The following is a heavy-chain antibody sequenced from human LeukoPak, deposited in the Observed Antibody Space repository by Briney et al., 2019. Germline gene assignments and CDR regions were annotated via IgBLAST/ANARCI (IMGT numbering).Heavy chain of an antibody. CDR3: ARGHDPVGGSRRDYYYYYMDV. Sequence: SVKVSCKASGGTFSSYAISWVRQAPGQGLEWMGGIIPIFGTANYAQKFQGRVTITADESTSTAYMELSSLRSEDTAVYYCARGHDPVGGSRRDYYYYYMDVWGKGTTVTVSS. J-gene: IGHJ6*03. CDR2: IIPIFGTA. V-gene: IGHV1-69*13. CDR1: GGTFSSYA. D-gene: IGHD3-16*01.